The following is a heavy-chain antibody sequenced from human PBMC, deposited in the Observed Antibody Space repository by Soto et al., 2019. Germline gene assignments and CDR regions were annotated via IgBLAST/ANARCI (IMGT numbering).Heavy chain of an antibody. CDR3: ARGRYDFWSGYYHFDI. CDR2: ISSSSSYI. CDR1: GFTFSSYS. V-gene: IGHV3-21*01. J-gene: IGHJ3*02. Sequence: EVQLVESGGGLVKPGGSLRLSCAASGFTFSSYSMNWVRQAPGKGLEWVSSISSSSSYIYYADSVKGRFTISGDNAKNSLYLQMNSLRAEDTAVYYCARGRYDFWSGYYHFDIWGQGTMVTVSS. D-gene: IGHD3-3*01.